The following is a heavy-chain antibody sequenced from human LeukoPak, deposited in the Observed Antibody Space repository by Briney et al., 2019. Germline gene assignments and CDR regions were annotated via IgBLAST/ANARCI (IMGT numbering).Heavy chain of an antibody. Sequence: GESLKISCKASGYSLTTYWIGWVRQMPGKGLEWMGAIYPGSSDTRYNPSFQGQVTISANNSIDTAYLQWSSLKSSDTAIYYCARSGSPYNWLDPWGQGTLVSVSS. D-gene: IGHD2-15*01. J-gene: IGHJ5*02. CDR2: IYPGSSDT. V-gene: IGHV5-51*01. CDR1: GYSLTTYW. CDR3: ARSGSPYNWLDP.